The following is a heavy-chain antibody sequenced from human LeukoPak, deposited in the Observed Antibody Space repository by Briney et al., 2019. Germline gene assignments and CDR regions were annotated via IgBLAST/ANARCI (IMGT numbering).Heavy chain of an antibody. CDR1: QFSFSISE. Sequence: GGSPRLSSVARQFSFSISEIYSVRQAPGKGLEWVSYIGSSGCPIYYADSVKGRFTISRDNAKNSLYLQMNGLRAEDTAVYYCERGHGSSWSYWHFELWGRGTLVTVSS. CDR2: IGSSGCPI. J-gene: IGHJ2*01. V-gene: IGHV3-48*03. CDR3: ERGHGSSWSYWHFEL. D-gene: IGHD6-13*01.